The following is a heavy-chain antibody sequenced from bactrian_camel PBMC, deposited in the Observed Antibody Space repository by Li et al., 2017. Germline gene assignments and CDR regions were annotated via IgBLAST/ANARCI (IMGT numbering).Heavy chain of an antibody. CDR2: REWTGHTT. D-gene: IGHD5*01. J-gene: IGHJ4*01. CDR3: AKVGSLGITEWDFEDY. V-gene: IGHV3S40*01. Sequence: QLVESGGGLVQPGGSLRLSCAASGFAFSSYDMSWVRQAPGKGLEWVSVREWTGHTTTDADSVKGQFTVFRDNAKNTLYLQLNSLKTEDTAMYYCAKVGSLGITEWDFEDYWGQGTQVTVS. CDR1: GFAFSSYD.